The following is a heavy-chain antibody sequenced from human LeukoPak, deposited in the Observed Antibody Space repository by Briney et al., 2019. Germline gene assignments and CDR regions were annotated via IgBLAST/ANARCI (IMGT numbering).Heavy chain of an antibody. CDR1: GGSFSGYY. CDR3: AGRLPYYYMDV. J-gene: IGHJ6*03. V-gene: IGHV4-34*01. D-gene: IGHD5-18*01. Sequence: SETLSLTCAVYGGSFSGYYWSWIRQPPGKGLEWIGEINHSGSTNYNPSLKSRVTISVDTSKNQFSLKLSSVTAADTAVYYCAGRLPYYYMDVWGKGTTVTVSS. CDR2: INHSGST.